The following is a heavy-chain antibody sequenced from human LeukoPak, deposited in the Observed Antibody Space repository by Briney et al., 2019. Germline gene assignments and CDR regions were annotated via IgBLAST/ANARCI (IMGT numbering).Heavy chain of an antibody. D-gene: IGHD5-12*01. CDR3: ATDSVDITASDALDI. V-gene: IGHV1-69*13. CDR1: GGTFSSYA. Sequence: ASVKVSCKASGGTFSSYAISWVRQAPGQGLEWMGGIIPIFGTASYAQKFQGRVTITADESTSTAYMELSSLRSEDTAVYYCATDSVDITASDALDIWGQGTMVTVSS. J-gene: IGHJ3*02. CDR2: IIPIFGTA.